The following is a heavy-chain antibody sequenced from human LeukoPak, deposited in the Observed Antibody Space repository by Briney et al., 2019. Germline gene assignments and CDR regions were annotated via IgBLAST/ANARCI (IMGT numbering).Heavy chain of an antibody. J-gene: IGHJ5*02. V-gene: IGHV1-18*01. CDR3: ARLGHGSSWYWFDP. CDR1: GYAFTSYG. CDR2: ISAYNGNT. D-gene: IGHD6-13*01. Sequence: ASVKVSCKASGYAFTSYGISWVRQAPGQGLEWMGWISAYNGNTNYAQKLQGRVTMTTDTSTSTAYMELRSLRSDDTAVYYCARLGHGSSWYWFDPWGQGTLVTVSS.